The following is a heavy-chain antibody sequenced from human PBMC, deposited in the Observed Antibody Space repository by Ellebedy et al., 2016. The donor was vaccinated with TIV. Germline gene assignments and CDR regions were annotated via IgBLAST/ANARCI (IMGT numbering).Heavy chain of an antibody. V-gene: IGHV3-11*04. CDR3: VRDTYYYGSGTYYKGFDY. D-gene: IGHD3-10*01. Sequence: GESLKISCAVSGFTFSDYYMSWIRQAPGKGLEWVSYISSSGSIINYADSVKGRFTISRDNAKTSQYLQMNSLRAEDTAVYYRVRDTYYYGSGTYYKGFDYWGQGTLVTVSS. CDR1: GFTFSDYY. CDR2: ISSSGSII. J-gene: IGHJ4*02.